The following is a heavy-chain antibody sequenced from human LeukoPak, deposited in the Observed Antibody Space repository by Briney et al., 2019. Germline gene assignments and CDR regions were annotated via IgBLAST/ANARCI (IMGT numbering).Heavy chain of an antibody. D-gene: IGHD6-13*01. CDR3: AKPGIAAAASREYYFDY. J-gene: IGHJ4*02. CDR2: IWYDGNNK. V-gene: IGHV3-33*06. Sequence: PGGSLRLSCAASGFTFSSYGMHWVRQAPGKGLEWVAVIWYDGNNKYYADSMKGRFTISRDNSKNTLYLQMNSLRAEDTAVYYCAKPGIAAAASREYYFDYWGQGTLVTVSS. CDR1: GFTFSSYG.